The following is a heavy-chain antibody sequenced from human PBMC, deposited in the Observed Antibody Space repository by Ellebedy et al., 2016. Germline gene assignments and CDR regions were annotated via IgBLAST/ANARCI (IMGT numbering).Heavy chain of an antibody. CDR1: GFTFSSFG. J-gene: IGHJ6*02. CDR2: VSDKGRTQ. Sequence: GGSLRLSCAASGFTFSSFGMHWVRQAPGKGPEWVAVVSDKGRTQYYADSVKGRFTISRDNAKNSLYLQMHSLRDEDTAIYYCARVGLGYSSSWYYYGMDVWGQGTTVTVSS. D-gene: IGHD6-13*01. V-gene: IGHV3-30*03. CDR3: ARVGLGYSSSWYYYGMDV.